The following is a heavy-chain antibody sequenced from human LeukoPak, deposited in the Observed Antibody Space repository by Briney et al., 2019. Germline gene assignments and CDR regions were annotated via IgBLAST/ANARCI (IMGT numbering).Heavy chain of an antibody. D-gene: IGHD3-22*01. V-gene: IGHV4-59*08. CDR2: IYYSGST. CDR1: GGSMSPYY. Sequence: SETLSLTCSVSGGSMSPYYWNWIRQPPGKGLEWIGYIYYSGSTNYNPSLKSRVTISVDTSKNQFSLKLSSVTAADTAVYYCARHLVRGSGYYPDAFDIWGQGTMVTVSS. CDR3: ARHLVRGSGYYPDAFDI. J-gene: IGHJ3*02.